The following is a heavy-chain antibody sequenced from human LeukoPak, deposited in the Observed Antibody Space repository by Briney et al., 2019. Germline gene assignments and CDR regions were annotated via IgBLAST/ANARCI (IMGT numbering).Heavy chain of an antibody. CDR3: ARGVYIAAAQYAY. Sequence: PSETLSLTCTVSGGSISSYYWSWLRQPPGKGLEWVGYIYYSGTTKYNPSLKSRVSISVDTSKNQFSLKLSSVTAADTAVYYCARGVYIAAAQYAYWGQGTLVTVSS. CDR1: GGSISSYY. J-gene: IGHJ4*02. CDR2: IYYSGTT. D-gene: IGHD6-13*01. V-gene: IGHV4-59*01.